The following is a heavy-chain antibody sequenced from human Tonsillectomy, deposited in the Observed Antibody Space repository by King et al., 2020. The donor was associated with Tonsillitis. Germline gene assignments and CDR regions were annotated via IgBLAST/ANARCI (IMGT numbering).Heavy chain of an antibody. V-gene: IGHV1-8*01. D-gene: IGHD2-15*01. CDR2: MNPDTGNA. CDR3: ARAISCPTATCYRGCDGGSCYPCAY. CDR1: GYTFTSYD. Sequence: QLVQSGAEVKKPGASVKVSCKASGYTFTSYDINWVRQAPGQGLEWMGWMNPDTGNAGYAQKFQGRVNMTRDTSISTAYMELSSLRSDDTAVYYCARAISCPTATCYRGCDGGSCYPCAYWGQGTLVTVSS. J-gene: IGHJ4*02.